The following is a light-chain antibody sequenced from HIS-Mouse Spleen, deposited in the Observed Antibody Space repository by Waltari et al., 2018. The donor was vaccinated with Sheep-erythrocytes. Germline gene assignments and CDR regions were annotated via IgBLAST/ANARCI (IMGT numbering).Light chain of an antibody. Sequence: SCTGTSSDVGGCNYVSWYQQHPGKAPKLMIYDVSNRPSGVSNRFSGSKSGNTASRTISGLQAEDEADYYCSSYTSSSTYVVFGGGTKLTVL. J-gene: IGLJ2*01. CDR2: DVS. CDR1: SSDVGGCNY. CDR3: SSYTSSSTYVV. V-gene: IGLV2-14*03.